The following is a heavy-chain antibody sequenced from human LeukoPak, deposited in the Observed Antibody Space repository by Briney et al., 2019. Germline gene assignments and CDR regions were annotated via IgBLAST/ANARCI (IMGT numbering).Heavy chain of an antibody. CDR2: IYTSGST. Sequence: SSETLPLTCTVSGGSISSYYWSWIRQPAGKGLEWIGRIYTSGSTNYNPSLKSRVTMSVDTSKNQFSLKLSSVTAADTAVYYCAGVGIAEFDYWGQGTLVTVSS. V-gene: IGHV4-4*07. D-gene: IGHD6-13*01. CDR1: GGSISSYY. CDR3: AGVGIAEFDY. J-gene: IGHJ4*02.